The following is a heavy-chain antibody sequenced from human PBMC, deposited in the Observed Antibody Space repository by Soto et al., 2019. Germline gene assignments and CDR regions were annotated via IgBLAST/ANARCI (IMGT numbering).Heavy chain of an antibody. CDR1: VSFGTYY. D-gene: IGHD3-16*02. Sequence: QVQLQESGPGLVQPSETLSLTCVGVSFGTYYWSWIRQPPGQGLEWLGHSFSSEHFKYHPSLKSRPTISLDPSTNQVSLRLTSVTASATAVYYCATEGGGYRFDHWGQGTLVTVSS. CDR3: ATEGGGYRFDH. V-gene: IGHV4-59*01. CDR2: SFSSEHF. J-gene: IGHJ4*02.